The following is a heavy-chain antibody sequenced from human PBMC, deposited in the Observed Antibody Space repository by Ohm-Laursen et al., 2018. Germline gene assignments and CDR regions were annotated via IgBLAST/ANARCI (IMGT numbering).Heavy chain of an antibody. J-gene: IGHJ6*02. Sequence: SETLSLTCAVYGGSFSGYYWSWIRQPPGKGLEWIGEINHSGSTNYNPSLKSRVTISVDTSKNLFYLKLSSVSAADTAVYYCASLRPPQTYYGMDVWGQGTTVTVSS. CDR2: INHSGST. CDR3: ASLRPPQTYYGMDV. CDR1: GGSFSGYY. V-gene: IGHV4-34*01.